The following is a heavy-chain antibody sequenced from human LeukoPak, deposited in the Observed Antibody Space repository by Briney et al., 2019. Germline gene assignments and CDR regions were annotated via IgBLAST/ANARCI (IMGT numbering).Heavy chain of an antibody. CDR2: INSDGSST. Sequence: PRGSLRLSCAASGFTFSSYWMHWVRQAPGKGLVWVSRINSDGSSTSYADSVKGRFTISRDNAKNTLYLQMNSLRAEDTAVYYCARDRAYYDILTGYFRNDAFDIWGQGTMVTVSS. V-gene: IGHV3-74*01. CDR1: GFTFSSYW. J-gene: IGHJ3*02. D-gene: IGHD3-9*01. CDR3: ARDRAYYDILTGYFRNDAFDI.